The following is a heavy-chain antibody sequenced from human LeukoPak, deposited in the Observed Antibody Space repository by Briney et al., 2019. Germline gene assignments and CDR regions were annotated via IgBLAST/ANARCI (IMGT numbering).Heavy chain of an antibody. V-gene: IGHV3-30*04. CDR2: ISYDGSDK. D-gene: IGHD6-19*01. J-gene: IGHJ4*02. CDR1: GFTFSTYA. Sequence: GGSLRLSCAASGFTFSTYAIHWARQAPGKGLEWVALISYDGSDKYYADSVKGRFTISRDNSKNTLYPQMDSLRTEDTAIYYCAKRGSGITVAADCWGQGTLVTVSS. CDR3: AKRGSGITVAADC.